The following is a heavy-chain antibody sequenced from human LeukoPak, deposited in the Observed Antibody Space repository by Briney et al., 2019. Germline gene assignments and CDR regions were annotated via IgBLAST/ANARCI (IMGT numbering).Heavy chain of an antibody. CDR1: GYTFTGYY. Sequence: ASVTVSCTASGYTFTGYYMHWVRQAPGQGLEWMGWINPNSGGTNYAQKFQGRVTMTRDTSISTAYMELSRLRSDDTAVYYCAREGGVEVVITNWFDPWGQGTLVTVSS. J-gene: IGHJ5*02. V-gene: IGHV1-2*02. CDR3: AREGGVEVVITNWFDP. D-gene: IGHD3-22*01. CDR2: INPNSGGT.